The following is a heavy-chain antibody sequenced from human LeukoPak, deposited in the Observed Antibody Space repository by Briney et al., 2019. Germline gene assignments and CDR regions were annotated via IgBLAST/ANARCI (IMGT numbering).Heavy chain of an antibody. V-gene: IGHV4-34*01. J-gene: IGHJ4*02. D-gene: IGHD2-15*01. Sequence: SETLSLTCAVYGGSFSGYYWSWIRQPPGKGLEWIGEINHSGSTNYNPSLKSRVTISVDTSMNQFSLKLSSVTAADTAVYYCARQRSYYCSGGSCYPYYFDYWGQGTLVTVSS. CDR1: GGSFSGYY. CDR3: ARQRSYYCSGGSCYPYYFDY. CDR2: INHSGST.